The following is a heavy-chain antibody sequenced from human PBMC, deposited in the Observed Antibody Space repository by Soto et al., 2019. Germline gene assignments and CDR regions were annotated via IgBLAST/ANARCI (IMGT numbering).Heavy chain of an antibody. V-gene: IGHV1-69*01. D-gene: IGHD3-22*01. Sequence: QVQLVQSGAEVKKPGSSVKVSCKASGGTFSSYAISWVRQAPGQGLEWMGGIIPIFGTANYAQKFQGRVTITADESTSAAYMELSSLRCEDTAVYYCASSGSSSGYDHNWFDPWGQGTLVTVSS. CDR3: ASSGSSSGYDHNWFDP. CDR1: GGTFSSYA. J-gene: IGHJ5*02. CDR2: IIPIFGTA.